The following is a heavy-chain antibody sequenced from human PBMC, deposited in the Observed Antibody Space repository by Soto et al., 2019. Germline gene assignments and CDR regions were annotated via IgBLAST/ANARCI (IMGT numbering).Heavy chain of an antibody. CDR3: ARHWIAGSYIP. CDR2: IHYSGNS. V-gene: IGHV4-39*01. D-gene: IGHD2-21*01. Sequence: PSDTLSLISSVSWGSISSSSQHWGWIRQPPGKGLEWIGSIHYSGNSYYKPSFKSRVTIFVDTSKNQLSLKLSSVTAADTAVYYCARHWIAGSYIPWGQGSPVTVSS. J-gene: IGHJ5*02. CDR1: WGSISSSSQH.